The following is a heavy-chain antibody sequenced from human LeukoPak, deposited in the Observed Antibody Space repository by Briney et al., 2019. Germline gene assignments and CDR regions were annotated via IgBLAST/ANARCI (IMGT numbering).Heavy chain of an antibody. Sequence: TGESLKISCQVSGYMFSSYWIGWMRQMPGKGLEWMGIINPGDSESRYSPSFQGQFTMSVDKSITTAYLEWSSLKASDTAIYYCARGGWGIVVGLLGEFDSWGQGTLVSVSS. J-gene: IGHJ4*02. CDR2: INPGDSES. CDR1: GYMFSSYW. CDR3: ARGGWGIVVGLLGEFDS. D-gene: IGHD2-15*01. V-gene: IGHV5-51*01.